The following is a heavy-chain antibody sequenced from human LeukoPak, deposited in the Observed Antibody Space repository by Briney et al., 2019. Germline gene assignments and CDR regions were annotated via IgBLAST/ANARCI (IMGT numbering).Heavy chain of an antibody. V-gene: IGHV1-69*04. CDR1: GGTFSSYA. J-gene: IGHJ3*02. D-gene: IGHD6-6*01. CDR2: IIPILGIA. CDR3: AKDNFGWATSSSTRLSLAFDI. Sequence: PVASVKVSCKASGGTFSSYAISWVRQAPGQGLEWMGRIIPILGIANYAQKFQGRVTITADKSTSTAYMELSSLRAEDTALYYCAKDNFGWATSSSTRLSLAFDIWGQGTMVTVSS.